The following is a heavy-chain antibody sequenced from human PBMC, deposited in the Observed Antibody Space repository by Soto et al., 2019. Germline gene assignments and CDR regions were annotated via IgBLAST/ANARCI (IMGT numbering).Heavy chain of an antibody. CDR2: IYPGDSDT. CDR1: GCGFTSYW. CDR3: ARAASTYYFDY. V-gene: IGHV5-51*01. Sequence: GESRKISWKGSGCGFTSYWSGWVRQTPGKGLEVMGIIYPGDSDTRYSPSFQGQVTISADKSISTAYLQWSSLKASDTAMYYCARAASTYYFDYRRQGTLGTVSS. D-gene: IGHD2-15*01. J-gene: IGHJ4*02.